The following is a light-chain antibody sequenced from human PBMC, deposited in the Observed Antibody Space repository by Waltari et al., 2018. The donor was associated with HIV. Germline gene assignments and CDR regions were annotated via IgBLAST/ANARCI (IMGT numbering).Light chain of an antibody. V-gene: IGLV1-40*01. CDR1: TPNIGAGNE. J-gene: IGLJ3*02. CDR2: GNN. CDR3: QSYVSSLSVNWV. Sequence: QSVLTQPPSVSGAPGQRVTISCTGITPNIGAGNEANWYQYLPGTSPKPHTYGNNNPPSGVPDRFSGSRPGTSYDLPLTGLQAEGGAVYCCQSYVSSLSVNWVFGGGTELTV.